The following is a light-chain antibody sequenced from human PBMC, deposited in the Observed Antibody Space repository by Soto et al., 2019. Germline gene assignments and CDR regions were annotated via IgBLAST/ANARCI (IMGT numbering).Light chain of an antibody. J-gene: IGKJ5*01. CDR2: KAS. CDR3: QHADSFPLIT. CDR1: QSISSW. V-gene: IGKV1-5*03. Sequence: DSQRTQSPSTLSASVGDRVTITCRASQSISSWLAWYQQKPGKAPKLLIYKASSLESGVPSRFSGSGSGTEFTLTISSLQPEDFATYYCQHADSFPLITFGQGTRLEIK.